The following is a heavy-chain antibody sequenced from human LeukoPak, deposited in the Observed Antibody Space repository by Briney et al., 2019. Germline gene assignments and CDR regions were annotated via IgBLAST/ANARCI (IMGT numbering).Heavy chain of an antibody. J-gene: IGHJ4*02. CDR1: GFTFSSYW. CDR3: AREGMNDYGDYADY. CDR2: INSDGSST. Sequence: GGSLRLSCAASGFTFSSYWMHWVRQAPGKGPVWVSRINSDGSSTSYADSVKGRFTIPRDNAKNTLYLQMNSLRAEDTAVYYCAREGMNDYGDYADYWGQGTLVTVSS. V-gene: IGHV3-74*01. D-gene: IGHD4-17*01.